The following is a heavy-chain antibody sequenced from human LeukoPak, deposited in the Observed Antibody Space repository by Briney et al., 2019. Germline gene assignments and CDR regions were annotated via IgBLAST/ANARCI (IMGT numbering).Heavy chain of an antibody. D-gene: IGHD4-17*01. J-gene: IGHJ5*02. V-gene: IGHV3-66*02. CDR3: AKDRVTTWLNWFDP. Sequence: GGSLRLSCAASGFTVSSNYMSWVRQAPGKGLEWVSVIYSGGSTYYADSVKGRFTISRDNSKNTLYLQMNSLRAEDTAVYYCAKDRVTTWLNWFDPWGQGTLVTVSS. CDR2: IYSGGST. CDR1: GFTVSSNY.